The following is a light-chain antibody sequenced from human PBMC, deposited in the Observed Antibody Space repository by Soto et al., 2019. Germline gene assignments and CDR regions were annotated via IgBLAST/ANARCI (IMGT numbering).Light chain of an antibody. CDR2: GAS. J-gene: IGKJ2*01. V-gene: IGKV3-20*01. CDR1: QSVSSRC. Sequence: EIVLTQSPGTLSLSPGERATLSCRASQSVSSRCLAWYQQTPGQAPRLLMYGASSRATGIPDRFSGSGSGTDFTLTISRLEPEDFAVYYCHLYGSSPPRTFGQGTELEI. CDR3: HLYGSSPPRT.